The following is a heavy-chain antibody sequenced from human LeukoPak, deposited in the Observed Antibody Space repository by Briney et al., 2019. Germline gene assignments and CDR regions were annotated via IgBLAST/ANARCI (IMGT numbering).Heavy chain of an antibody. V-gene: IGHV4-34*01. Sequence: SETLSLTCAVYGGSFSGYYWSWIRQPPGKGLEWIGEINHSGSTNYNPSLKSRVTISVDTSKNQSSLKLSSVTAADTAVYYCARGLRASFDPWGQGTLVTVSS. J-gene: IGHJ5*02. CDR1: GGSFSGYY. CDR3: ARGLRASFDP. CDR2: INHSGST.